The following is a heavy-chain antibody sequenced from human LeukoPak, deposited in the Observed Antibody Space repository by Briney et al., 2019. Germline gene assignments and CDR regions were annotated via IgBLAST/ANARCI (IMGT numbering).Heavy chain of an antibody. V-gene: IGHV3-11*01. CDR1: GFTLSEYY. CDR3: ARDSPKNYYYYGMDV. Sequence: GGSLRLSCAASGFTLSEYYMSWIRQAPGKGLEWVSYISPCSTTIYYADSVKGRFTISRDNAKNSLYLPMNNLRAEDTAIYYCARDSPKNYYYYGMDVWGQGTTVTVSS. CDR2: ISPCSTTI. J-gene: IGHJ6*02.